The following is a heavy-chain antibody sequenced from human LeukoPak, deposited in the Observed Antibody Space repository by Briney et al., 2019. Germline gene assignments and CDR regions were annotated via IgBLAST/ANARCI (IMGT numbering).Heavy chain of an antibody. CDR3: ARDLRGLDAFDI. D-gene: IGHD3-16*01. CDR2: INPNSGGT. CDR1: GYTFTDHY. V-gene: IGHV1-2*06. J-gene: IGHJ3*02. Sequence: ASVKVSCKTSGYTFTDHYMHWVRQAPGQGLEWMGRINPNSGGTNYAQKFQGRVTMTRDTSISTAYMELSRLRSDDTAVYYCARDLRGLDAFDIWGQGTMVTVSS.